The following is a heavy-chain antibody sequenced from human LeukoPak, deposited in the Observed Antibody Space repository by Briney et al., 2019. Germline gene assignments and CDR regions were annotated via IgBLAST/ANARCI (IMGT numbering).Heavy chain of an antibody. V-gene: IGHV4-39*07. Sequence: SETLSLTCIVSGGSISSSIYYWAWVRQPPGKGLEWIGTVFYNGATQYSPSLRSRVTISIDTSTNQFSLKLTSVTAADTALYYCARHGPYSSSWYQKGQVLDYWGQGTLVTVSS. J-gene: IGHJ4*02. CDR3: ARHGPYSSSWYQKGQVLDY. CDR2: VFYNGAT. D-gene: IGHD6-13*01. CDR1: GGSISSSIYY.